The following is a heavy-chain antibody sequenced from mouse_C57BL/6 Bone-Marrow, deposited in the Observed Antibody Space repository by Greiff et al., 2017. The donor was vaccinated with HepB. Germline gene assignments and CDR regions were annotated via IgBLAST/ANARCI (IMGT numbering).Heavy chain of an antibody. D-gene: IGHD1-1*01. Sequence: VKLQESGPELVKPGASVKISCKASGYAFSSSWMNWVKQRPGKGLEWIGRIYPGDGDTNYNGKFKGKATLTADKSSSTAYMQLSSLTSEDSAVYFCAREFITTVVGAYWGQGTLVTVSA. CDR1: GYAFSSSW. J-gene: IGHJ3*01. CDR2: IYPGDGDT. V-gene: IGHV1-82*01. CDR3: AREFITTVVGAY.